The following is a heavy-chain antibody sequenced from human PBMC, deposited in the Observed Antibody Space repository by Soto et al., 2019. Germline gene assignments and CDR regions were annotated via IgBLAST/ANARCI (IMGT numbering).Heavy chain of an antibody. CDR3: ARGEWNRYYYYGMDV. D-gene: IGHD1-1*01. V-gene: IGHV1-69*13. CDR2: IIPIFGTA. Sequence: GASVKVSCKASGGTFSSYAISWVRQAPGQGLEWMGGIIPIFGTANYAQKFEGRVTITADESTSTAYMELSSLRSEDTAVYYCARGEWNRYYYYGMDVWGHGTTATVSS. CDR1: GGTFSSYA. J-gene: IGHJ6*02.